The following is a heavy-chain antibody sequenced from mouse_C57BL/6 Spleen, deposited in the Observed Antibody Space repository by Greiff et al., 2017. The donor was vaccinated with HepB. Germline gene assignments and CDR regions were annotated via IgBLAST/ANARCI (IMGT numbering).Heavy chain of an antibody. V-gene: IGHV5-17*01. CDR2: ISSGSSTI. Sequence: DVKLVESGGGLVKPGGSLKLSCAASGFTFSDYGMHWVRQAPEKGLEWVAYISSGSSTIYYADTVKGRYTISRDNAKNTLFLQMTSLRSEDTAMYYCARSYYGIAYAMDYWGQGTSVTVSS. D-gene: IGHD2-10*01. J-gene: IGHJ4*01. CDR1: GFTFSDYG. CDR3: ARSYYGIAYAMDY.